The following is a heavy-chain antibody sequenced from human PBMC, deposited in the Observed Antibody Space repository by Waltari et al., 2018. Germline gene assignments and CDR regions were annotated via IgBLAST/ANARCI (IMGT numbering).Heavy chain of an antibody. J-gene: IGHJ4*02. V-gene: IGHV4-4*02. Sequence: QVQLQESGPGLVKPSGTLSLTCAVSGGSLRSTNWWSWVRQPPGRGLEWIGEIYHNGSTSYNPSLGRRVTVSVDKSKNQFSLKVTSVTAADTAVYYCVRDAIRAALDHWGPGILVTVSS. D-gene: IGHD6-25*01. CDR1: GGSLRSTNW. CDR2: IYHNGST. CDR3: VRDAIRAALDH.